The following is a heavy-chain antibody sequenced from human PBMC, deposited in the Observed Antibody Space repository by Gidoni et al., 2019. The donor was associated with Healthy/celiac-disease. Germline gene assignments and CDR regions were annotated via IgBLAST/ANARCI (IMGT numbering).Heavy chain of an antibody. Sequence: EVQLLESGGGLVQPGGSLRLSCAASGFTFSSYAMSWVRQAPGKGLEWVSAISGSGGSTYYADSVKGRFTISRDNSKNTLYLQMNSLRAEDTAVYYCAPPPLVSRYFDYWGQGTLVTVSS. CDR3: APPPLVSRYFDY. CDR1: GFTFSSYA. CDR2: ISGSGGST. J-gene: IGHJ4*02. V-gene: IGHV3-23*01. D-gene: IGHD6-13*01.